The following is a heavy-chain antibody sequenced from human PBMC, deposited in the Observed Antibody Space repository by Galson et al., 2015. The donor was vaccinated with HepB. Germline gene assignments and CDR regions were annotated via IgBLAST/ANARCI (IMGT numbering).Heavy chain of an antibody. D-gene: IGHD6-13*01. J-gene: IGHJ4*02. CDR1: GFSLSTSGVG. CDR2: IYWDDDK. CDR3: AHRRLAAAGDYYFDY. Sequence: PALVKPTQTLTLTCTFSGFSLSTSGVGVGWIRQPPGKALEWLALIYWDDDKRYSPSLKSRLTITKDTSKNQVVLTMTNMDPVDTATYYCAHRRLAAAGDYYFDYWGQGTLVTVSS. V-gene: IGHV2-5*02.